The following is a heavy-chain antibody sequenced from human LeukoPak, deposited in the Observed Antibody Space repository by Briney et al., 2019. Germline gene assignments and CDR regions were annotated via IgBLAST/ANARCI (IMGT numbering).Heavy chain of an antibody. CDR1: GGSFSGYY. D-gene: IGHD3-9*01. CDR3: ARGLREVLRYFDWLLPNYFDY. J-gene: IGHJ4*02. V-gene: IGHV4-34*01. CDR2: INHSGST. Sequence: SETLSLTCAVYGGSFSGYYWSWIRQPPGKGLEWIGEINHSGSTNYNPSLKSRVTISVDTSKNQFSLKLSSVTAADTAVYYCARGLREVLRYFDWLLPNYFDYWGQGTLVTVSS.